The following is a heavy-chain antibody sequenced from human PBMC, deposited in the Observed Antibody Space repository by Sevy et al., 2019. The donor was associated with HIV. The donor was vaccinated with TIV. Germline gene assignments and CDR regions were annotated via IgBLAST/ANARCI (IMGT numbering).Heavy chain of an antibody. V-gene: IGHV3-11*01. Sequence: GVSLRLSCAASGFTFSDYYMSWIRQAPGKGLEWVSYISSSGSTRYYADSVKGRFTISGDNAKNSRYLQMNSLRAEDAALYYCAWWGFSGSWPARFNYWGQGTLVTVSS. CDR2: ISSSGSTR. J-gene: IGHJ4*02. CDR1: GFTFSDYY. CDR3: AWWGFSGSWPARFNY. D-gene: IGHD6-13*01.